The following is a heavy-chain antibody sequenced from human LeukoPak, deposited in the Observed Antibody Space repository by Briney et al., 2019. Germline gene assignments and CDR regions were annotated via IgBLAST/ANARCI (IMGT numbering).Heavy chain of an antibody. CDR3: ARANMRSYYMDV. J-gene: IGHJ6*03. V-gene: IGHV1-2*02. Sequence: ASVKVSCKASGYTFTGYYMHWVRQAPGQGLEWKGWINPNSGGTNYAQKFQGRVTMTRDTSTSTAYMELSRLRSDDTAVYYCARANMRSYYMDVWGKGTTVTISS. CDR2: INPNSGGT. CDR1: GYTFTGYY.